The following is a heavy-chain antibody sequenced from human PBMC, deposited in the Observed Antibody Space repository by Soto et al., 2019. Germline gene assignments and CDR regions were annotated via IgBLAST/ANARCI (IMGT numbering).Heavy chain of an antibody. D-gene: IGHD2-15*01. V-gene: IGHV4-34*01. J-gene: IGHJ5*02. Sequence: PSETLSLTCAVYGGSFSGYYWSWIRQPPGKGLEWIGEINHSGSTNYNPSLKGRVTISVDTSKNQFSLKLSSVTAADTAVYYCARGRIEPKRVVVAATRCWFDPWGQGTLVTVSS. CDR2: INHSGST. CDR3: ARGRIEPKRVVVAATRCWFDP. CDR1: GGSFSGYY.